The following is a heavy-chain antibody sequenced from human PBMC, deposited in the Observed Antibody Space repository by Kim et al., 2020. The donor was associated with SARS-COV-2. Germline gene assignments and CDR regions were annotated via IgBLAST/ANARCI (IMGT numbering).Heavy chain of an antibody. V-gene: IGHV4-34*01. CDR3: ARRQYSGYDAPRLYHY. CDR1: GGSFSGYY. J-gene: IGHJ4*02. D-gene: IGHD5-12*01. Sequence: SETLSLTCAVYGGSFSGYYWSWIRQPPGKGLEWIGEINHSGSTNYNPSLKSRVTISVDTSKNQFSLKLSSVTAADTAVYYCARRQYSGYDAPRLYHYWGQGTLVTVSS. CDR2: INHSGST.